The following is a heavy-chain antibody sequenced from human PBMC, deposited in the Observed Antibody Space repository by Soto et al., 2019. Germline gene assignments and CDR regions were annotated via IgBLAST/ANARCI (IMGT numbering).Heavy chain of an antibody. CDR3: ARRIVVVTALDY. V-gene: IGHV1-3*05. Sequence: QVQLVQSGAEEKKPGASVKVSCKASGYTFTSYAMHWVRQAPGQRLEWMGWINAGNGNTKYSQKFQGRVTITRDTAASTAYMDLSSLRSEDTAVYYCARRIVVVTALDYWGQGTLVTVSS. J-gene: IGHJ4*02. CDR2: INAGNGNT. D-gene: IGHD2-21*02. CDR1: GYTFTSYA.